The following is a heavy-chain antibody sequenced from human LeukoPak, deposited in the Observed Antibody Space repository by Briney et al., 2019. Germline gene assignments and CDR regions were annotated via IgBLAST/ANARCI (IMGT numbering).Heavy chain of an antibody. CDR2: MNPNSGNT. V-gene: IGHV1-8*01. CDR3: ARTTSFTASGYDY. Sequence: GASVKVSCKASGYTFTSYDINWVRQATGQGLEWMGWMNPNSGNTGYAQKFQGRVTMTRNTSISTAYMELSSLRSEDTAVYFCARTTSFTASGYDYWGQGTLVTVSS. J-gene: IGHJ4*02. D-gene: IGHD6-25*01. CDR1: GYTFTSYD.